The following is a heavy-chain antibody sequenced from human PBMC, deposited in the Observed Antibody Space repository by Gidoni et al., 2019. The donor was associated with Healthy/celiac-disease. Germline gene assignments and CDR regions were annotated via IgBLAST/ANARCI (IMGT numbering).Heavy chain of an antibody. D-gene: IGHD3-22*01. CDR1: GGSISSGGYY. Sequence: QVQLQESGPGLVKPSQTLSLTCTVSGGSISSGGYYWSWIRQHPGKGLEWIGYIYYSGSTYYNPSLKSRVTISVDTSKNQFSLKLSSVTAADTAVYYCARAEVVEYYYDSSGPNDAFDIWGQGTMVTVS. CDR3: ARAEVVEYYYDSSGPNDAFDI. V-gene: IGHV4-31*03. CDR2: IYYSGST. J-gene: IGHJ3*02.